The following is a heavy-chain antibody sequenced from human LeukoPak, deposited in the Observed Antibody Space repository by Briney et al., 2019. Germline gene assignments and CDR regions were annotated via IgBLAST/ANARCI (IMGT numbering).Heavy chain of an antibody. Sequence: PSETLSLTCTVSGGSISSYYWSWIRQPPGKGLEWIGYIYYSGSTNYNPSLKSRVTISVGTSKNQFSLKLSSVTAADTAVYYCARAPTTVNWFDPWGQGTLVTVSS. CDR3: ARAPTTVNWFDP. CDR1: GGSISSYY. J-gene: IGHJ5*02. CDR2: IYYSGST. V-gene: IGHV4-59*01. D-gene: IGHD4-17*01.